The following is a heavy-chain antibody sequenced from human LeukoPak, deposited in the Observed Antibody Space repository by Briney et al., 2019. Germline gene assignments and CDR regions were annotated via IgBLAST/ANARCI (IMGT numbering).Heavy chain of an antibody. Sequence: SETLSLTCTVSGGFISTYYWSWIRQPPGKGLEWIGYIYYSGSTTYNPSLKSRVTISVDTSKNQFSLKLSSVTAADTAVYYCARLPSSGYSYGYSDYWGQGTLVTVSS. CDR1: GGFISTYY. CDR2: IYYSGST. D-gene: IGHD5-18*01. V-gene: IGHV4-59*08. J-gene: IGHJ4*02. CDR3: ARLPSSGYSYGYSDY.